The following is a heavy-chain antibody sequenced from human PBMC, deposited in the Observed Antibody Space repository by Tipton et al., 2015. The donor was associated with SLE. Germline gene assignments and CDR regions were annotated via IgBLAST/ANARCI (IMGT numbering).Heavy chain of an antibody. D-gene: IGHD3-16*01. V-gene: IGHV4-59*11. Sequence: GLVKPSETLSLTCAVYGGSFSGHYWSWIRQPPGKGLEWIGYIYYRGSTNYNPSLKSRVTISVDTSKNQFSLKLSSVTAADTAVYYCAREGWGAFDIWGQGTMVTVSS. J-gene: IGHJ3*02. CDR2: IYYRGST. CDR1: GGSFSGHY. CDR3: AREGWGAFDI.